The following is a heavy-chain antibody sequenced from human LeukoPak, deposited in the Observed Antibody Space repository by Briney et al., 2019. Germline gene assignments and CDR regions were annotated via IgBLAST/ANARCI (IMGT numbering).Heavy chain of an antibody. Sequence: KASQTLSLTCGVSGGSISSGGYSWSWIRQPPGKGLEWIGYIYHSGSTYYNPSLKSRVTISVDRSKNQFSLKLSSVTAADTAVYYCARTYGDYGGFDYWGQGTLVTVSS. CDR2: IYHSGST. CDR1: GGSISSGGYS. V-gene: IGHV4-30-2*01. J-gene: IGHJ4*02. D-gene: IGHD4-17*01. CDR3: ARTYGDYGGFDY.